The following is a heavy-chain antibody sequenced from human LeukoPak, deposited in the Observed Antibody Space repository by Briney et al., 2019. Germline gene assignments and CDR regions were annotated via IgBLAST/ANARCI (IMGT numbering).Heavy chain of an antibody. D-gene: IGHD1-26*01. V-gene: IGHV4-4*09. CDR3: AGRSNLYYFDY. CDR2: IYSDGST. J-gene: IGHJ4*02. CDR1: GGSISSYY. Sequence: PSETLSLTCTVSGGSISSYYWSWIRQPPGKELEWIGYIYSDGSTTHNPSLKSRVTMSVDTFRSQFSLKLSSVTAADTAVYYCAGRSNLYYFDYWGQGTLVTVSS.